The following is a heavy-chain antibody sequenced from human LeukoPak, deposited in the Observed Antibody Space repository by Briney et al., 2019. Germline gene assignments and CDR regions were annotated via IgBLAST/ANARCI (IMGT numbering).Heavy chain of an antibody. Sequence: ASVKVSCKASGYTFIGYYMHWVRQAPGQGLEWMGWINPNSGGTSYAQKFQGRVTMTRDTSISTAYMELSRLRSDDTAVYYCARDVTGDQSWFFDLWGRGTLVTVSS. D-gene: IGHD7-27*01. J-gene: IGHJ2*01. CDR3: ARDVTGDQSWFFDL. V-gene: IGHV1-2*02. CDR1: GYTFIGYY. CDR2: INPNSGGT.